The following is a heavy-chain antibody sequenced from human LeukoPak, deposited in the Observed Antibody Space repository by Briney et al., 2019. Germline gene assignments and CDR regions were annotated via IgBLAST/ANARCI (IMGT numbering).Heavy chain of an antibody. V-gene: IGHV3-23*01. CDR2: ISGSGGST. D-gene: IGHD3-3*01. CDR3: AKEGAFWSGYYKDY. Sequence: PGGPLRLSCAASGFTFSSYAMSWVRQAPGKGLEWVSGISGSGGSTYYADSVKGRFTISRDNSKNTLYLQMNSLRAEETAVYYCAKEGAFWSGYYKDYWGQGTLVTVSS. J-gene: IGHJ4*02. CDR1: GFTFSSYA.